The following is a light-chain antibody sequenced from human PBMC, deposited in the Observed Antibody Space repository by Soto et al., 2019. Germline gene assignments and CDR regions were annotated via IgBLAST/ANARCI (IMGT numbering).Light chain of an antibody. CDR2: DAS. CDR3: QQYRNWPRT. CDR1: QSVSSH. V-gene: IGKV3-15*01. Sequence: IVMTQSPATLSVSPWEGATVSWMASQSVSSHLAWSQHKPGQAPRLLFYDASTRATDIPPRVSGSGSGTEFILTISSLQYEDFAVYYCQQYRNWPRTFGQGTKVDIK. J-gene: IGKJ1*01.